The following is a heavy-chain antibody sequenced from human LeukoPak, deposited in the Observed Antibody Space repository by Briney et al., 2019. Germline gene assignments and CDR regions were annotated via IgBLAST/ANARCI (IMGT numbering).Heavy chain of an antibody. CDR2: INPNSGGT. V-gene: IGHV1-2*02. D-gene: IGHD4-23*01. Sequence: ASVKVSCKASGYTITGYYMHWVRQAPGQGREWMGWINPNSGGTNYAQKFQGRVTMTRDTSISTAYMELSRLRSDDTAVYYCARDLYGGNSEFYFDYWGQGTLVTVSS. CDR1: GYTITGYY. J-gene: IGHJ4*02. CDR3: ARDLYGGNSEFYFDY.